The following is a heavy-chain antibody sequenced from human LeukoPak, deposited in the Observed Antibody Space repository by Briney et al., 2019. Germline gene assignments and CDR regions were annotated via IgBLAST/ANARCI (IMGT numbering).Heavy chain of an antibody. CDR3: ARDRGSYYIFDY. Sequence: GGSLRLSCAASGFRFSRYWMNWVRQAPGKGLEWVAVISYDGSNKYYADSVKGRFTISRDNSKNTLYLQMNSLRAEDTAVYYCARDRGSYYIFDYWGQGTLVTVSS. CDR1: GFRFSRYW. V-gene: IGHV3-30-3*01. CDR2: ISYDGSNK. D-gene: IGHD1-26*01. J-gene: IGHJ4*02.